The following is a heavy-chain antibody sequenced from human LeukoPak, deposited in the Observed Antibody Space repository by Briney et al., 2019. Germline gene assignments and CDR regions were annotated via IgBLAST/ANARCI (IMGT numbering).Heavy chain of an antibody. Sequence: KPSETLSLTCAVYGGSFSGYYWSWIRQPPGKGLEWIGEINHSGSTNYNPSLKSRVTTSVDTSKNQFSLKLSSVTAADTAVYYCARYYYGSGSYREYYFDYWGQGTLVTVSS. CDR1: GGSFSGYY. CDR2: INHSGST. J-gene: IGHJ4*02. CDR3: ARYYYGSGSYREYYFDY. D-gene: IGHD3-10*01. V-gene: IGHV4-34*01.